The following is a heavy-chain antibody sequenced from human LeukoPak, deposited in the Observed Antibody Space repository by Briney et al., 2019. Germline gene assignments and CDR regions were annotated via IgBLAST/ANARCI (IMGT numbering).Heavy chain of an antibody. V-gene: IGHV1-8*02. CDR2: MNPNSGNT. CDR3: ARNYLVRFDY. CDR1: GYTFTSYG. Sequence: ASVKVSCKASGYTFTSYGISWVRQAPGQGLEWMGWMNPNSGNTGYAQKFQGRVTMTRNTSISTAYMELSSLRSEDTAVYYCARNYLVRFDYWGQGTLVTVSS. J-gene: IGHJ4*02. D-gene: IGHD1-7*01.